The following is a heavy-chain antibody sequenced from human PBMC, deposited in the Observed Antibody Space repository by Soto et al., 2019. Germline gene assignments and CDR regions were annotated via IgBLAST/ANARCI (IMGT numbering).Heavy chain of an antibody. CDR2: IIPIFGTA. V-gene: IGHV1-69*13. Sequence: ASVKVSCKASGGTFSSYAISWVRQAPGQGLEWMGGIIPIFGTANYAQKFQGRVTITADESTSTAYMELSSLRSEDTAVYYCARDKGLDTAMVLRRVGWFDPWGQGTLVTVSS. CDR1: GGTFSSYA. J-gene: IGHJ5*02. CDR3: ARDKGLDTAMVLRRVGWFDP. D-gene: IGHD5-18*01.